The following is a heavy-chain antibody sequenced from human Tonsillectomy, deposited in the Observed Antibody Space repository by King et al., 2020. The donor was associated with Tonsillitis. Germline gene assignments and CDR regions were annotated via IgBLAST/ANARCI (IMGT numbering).Heavy chain of an antibody. V-gene: IGHV3-23*04. J-gene: IGHJ3*01. CDR1: GFTFNSYA. CDR3: AKDYPRTGAFDF. Sequence: EVQLVESGGTLVQPGGSLRLSCAASGFTFNSYAMNWVRQAPGKGLEWVSTITGGGGSTYYADSVKGLFTISRDNSKNTLYLQMDSLRAEDTAVYYCAKDYPRTGAFDFWGQGTMVTVSS. D-gene: IGHD1-14*01. CDR2: ITGGGGST.